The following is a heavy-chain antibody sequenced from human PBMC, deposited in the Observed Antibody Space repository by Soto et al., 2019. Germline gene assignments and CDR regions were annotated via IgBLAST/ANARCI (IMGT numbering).Heavy chain of an antibody. CDR2: ISSSSSYI. D-gene: IGHD2-21*02. CDR1: GFTFSSYS. CDR3: ASVGPGGNYPVDY. J-gene: IGHJ4*02. Sequence: GGSLRLSCAASGFTFSSYSMNWVRQAPGKGLEWVSSISSSSSYIYYADSVKGRFTISRDNAKNSLYLQMNSLRAEDTAVYYCASVGPGGNYPVDYWGQGTLVTVSS. V-gene: IGHV3-21*01.